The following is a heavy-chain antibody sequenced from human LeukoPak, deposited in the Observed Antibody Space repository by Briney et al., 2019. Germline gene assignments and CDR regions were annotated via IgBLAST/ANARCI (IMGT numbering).Heavy chain of an antibody. CDR3: VTTVTTFDY. V-gene: IGHV3-48*03. CDR2: ITSSGTTI. D-gene: IGHD4-17*01. Sequence: GGSLRLSCAASGFTFRTYEMNWVRQAPGKGLEWVSYITSSGTTIFYADSVKGRFTISRDNAKNSLYLQMNSLRAEDTAVYYCVTTVTTFDYWGQGTLVTVSS. J-gene: IGHJ4*02. CDR1: GFTFRTYE.